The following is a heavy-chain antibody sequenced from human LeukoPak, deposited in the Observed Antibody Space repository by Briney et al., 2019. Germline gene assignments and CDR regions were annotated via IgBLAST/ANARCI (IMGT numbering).Heavy chain of an antibody. J-gene: IGHJ4*02. CDR1: GGSFSGYY. D-gene: IGHD6-19*01. V-gene: IGHV4-59*01. CDR3: ATSDSSGSYYFDY. CDR2: LYYSGST. Sequence: SETLSLTCAVYGGSFSGYYWSWIRQPPGKGLEWIGYLYYSGSTNYNPSLKSRVTISVDTSKNQFSLKLSSVTAADTAVYYCATSDSSGSYYFDYWGQGTLVTVSS.